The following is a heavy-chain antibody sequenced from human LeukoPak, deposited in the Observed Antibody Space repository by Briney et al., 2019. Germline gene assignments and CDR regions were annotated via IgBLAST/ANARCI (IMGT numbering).Heavy chain of an antibody. D-gene: IGHD3-22*01. V-gene: IGHV4-59*08. J-gene: IGHJ3*02. CDR1: GGSISSYY. CDR3: ARLVVSPLRDAFDI. Sequence: PSETLSLTCTVSGGSISSYYWSWIRQPPGKGLEWIGYIHYSGSTNYNPSLKSRVTISVDTSKNQFSLKLSSVTAADTAVYYCARLVVSPLRDAFDIWGQGTMVTVSS. CDR2: IHYSGST.